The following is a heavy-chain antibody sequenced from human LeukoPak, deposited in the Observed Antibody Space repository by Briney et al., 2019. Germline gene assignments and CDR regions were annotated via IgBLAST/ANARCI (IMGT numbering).Heavy chain of an antibody. Sequence: GESLKISCKGSGYSFGVYYIAWVRPMPGKGLEWMGIIYPGDSETRYSPSFEGQVTISADKSTTTAYLQWSSLTASDTGMYYCARLNGWQAFDIWGQGTMVTVSS. D-gene: IGHD2-8*01. V-gene: IGHV5-51*01. J-gene: IGHJ3*02. CDR3: ARLNGWQAFDI. CDR2: IYPGDSET. CDR1: GYSFGVYY.